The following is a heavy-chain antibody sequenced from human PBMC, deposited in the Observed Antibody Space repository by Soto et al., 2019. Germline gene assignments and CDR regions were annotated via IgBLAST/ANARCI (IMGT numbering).Heavy chain of an antibody. CDR3: ARYRATINSFWFDP. Sequence: ASVKVSCKASGYTFTNYAIHWVRQAPGQRLEWMGWMNPNSGNTNYAQKVQGRVTMTTDTSTSTAYMELRSLRSDDTAVYYCARYRATINSFWFDPWGQGTLVTVSS. CDR2: MNPNSGNT. J-gene: IGHJ5*02. V-gene: IGHV1-18*01. CDR1: GYTFTNYA. D-gene: IGHD5-12*01.